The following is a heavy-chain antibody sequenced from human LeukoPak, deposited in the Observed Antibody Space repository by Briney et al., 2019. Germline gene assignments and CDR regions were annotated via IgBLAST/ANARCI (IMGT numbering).Heavy chain of an antibody. D-gene: IGHD3-3*01. V-gene: IGHV1-2*06. CDR2: INPNSGGT. J-gene: IGHJ4*02. CDR1: GYTFTGYY. Sequence: ASVKVSCKASGYTFTGYYMHWVRQAPGQGLEWMGRINPNSGGTNYAQKFQGRVTMTRDTSISTAYMELSRLRSDDTAVYYCARARFLEWSKLDYWGQGTLVTVSS. CDR3: ARARFLEWSKLDY.